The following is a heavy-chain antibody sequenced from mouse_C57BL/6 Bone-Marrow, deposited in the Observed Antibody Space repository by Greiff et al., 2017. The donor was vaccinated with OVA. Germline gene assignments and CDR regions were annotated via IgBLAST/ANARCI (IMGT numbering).Heavy chain of an antibody. J-gene: IGHJ3*01. Sequence: QVQLQQPGAELVKPGASVKLSCTASGYTFTGYTITWVQQRPGQGLEWIGSIYPGSGSTNYNEKFKGKATLTVDTSSSTAYMELSSLTSEDSAVYFCARRENYGSGAYWGQGTLVTVSA. D-gene: IGHD1-1*02. CDR3: ARRENYGSGAY. V-gene: IGHV1-62-2*01. CDR2: IYPGSGST. CDR1: GYTFTGYT.